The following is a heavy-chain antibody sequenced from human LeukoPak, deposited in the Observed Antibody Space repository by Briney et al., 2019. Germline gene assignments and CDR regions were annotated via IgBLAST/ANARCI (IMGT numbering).Heavy chain of an antibody. V-gene: IGHV4-59*01. D-gene: IGHD4-11*01. Sequence: SETLSLTCTVSGGSISSYYWSWIRQPPGKGLEWIGYIYYSGSTNYNPSLKSRVTISVDTSKNQFSLKLSSVTAADTAVYYCARADSNAPAFDYWGQGTLVTVSS. CDR2: IYYSGST. CDR1: GGSISSYY. CDR3: ARADSNAPAFDY. J-gene: IGHJ4*02.